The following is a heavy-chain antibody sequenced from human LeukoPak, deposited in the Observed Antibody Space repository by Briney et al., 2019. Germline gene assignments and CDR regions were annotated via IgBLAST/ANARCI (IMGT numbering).Heavy chain of an antibody. Sequence: ASVKVSCKASGYTFTSYGISWVRQAPGQGLEWMGWISAYNGNTNYAQKLQGRVTMTTDTSTSTAYMELRSLRSDDTAVYYCARDTTPMGRLLLWFGEFRNRYDYYYYYGMDVWGQGTTVTVSS. J-gene: IGHJ6*02. V-gene: IGHV1-18*01. CDR1: GYTFTSYG. D-gene: IGHD3-10*01. CDR3: ARDTTPMGRLLLWFGEFRNRYDYYYYYGMDV. CDR2: ISAYNGNT.